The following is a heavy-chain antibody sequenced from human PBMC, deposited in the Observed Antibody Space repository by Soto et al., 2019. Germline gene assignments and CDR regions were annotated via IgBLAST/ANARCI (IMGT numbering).Heavy chain of an antibody. V-gene: IGHV3-30*04. D-gene: IGHD6-19*01. CDR2: ISYDGNKK. Sequence: GGSLRLSCAASGFTFSSYSFHWVRQAPGKGLEWVAVISYDGNKKYYEDSVKGRFSISRDTSKNTLYLQTSSLRAEDTAVYYCARSVAVAALDSWGQGTLVTVYS. CDR1: GFTFSSYS. CDR3: ARSVAVAALDS. J-gene: IGHJ4*02.